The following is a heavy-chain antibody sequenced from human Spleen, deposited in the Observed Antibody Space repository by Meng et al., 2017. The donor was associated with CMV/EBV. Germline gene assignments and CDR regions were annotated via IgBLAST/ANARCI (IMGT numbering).Heavy chain of an antibody. CDR2: IGSSGGST. CDR3: ARGPYSSVWYSYFDY. Sequence: LSLTCAASGFTFSNYAMHWVRQAPGKGLEYVSTIGSSGGSTYYADSVKGRFTISRDNSKNTLYLQMDSLRAEDMAVYYCARGPYSSVWYSYFDYWGQGTLVTVSS. D-gene: IGHD6-19*01. V-gene: IGHV3-64*02. J-gene: IGHJ4*02. CDR1: GFTFSNYA.